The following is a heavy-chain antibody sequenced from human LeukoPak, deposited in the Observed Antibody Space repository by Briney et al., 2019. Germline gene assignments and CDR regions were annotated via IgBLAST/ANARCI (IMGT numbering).Heavy chain of an antibody. D-gene: IGHD6-13*01. J-gene: IGHJ1*01. CDR2: ISGSGGST. CDR1: GFTFSSYA. Sequence: LSGGSLRLSCAASGFTFSSYAMSWVRQAPRKGLEWVSAISGSGGSTYYADSVKGRFTISRDNSKNTLYLQMNSLRAEDTAVYYCARSSSWLSEYFQHWGQGTLVTVSS. CDR3: ARSSSWLSEYFQH. V-gene: IGHV3-23*01.